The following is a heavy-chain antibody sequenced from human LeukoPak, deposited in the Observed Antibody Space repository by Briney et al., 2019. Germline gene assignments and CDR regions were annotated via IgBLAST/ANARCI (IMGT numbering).Heavy chain of an antibody. CDR2: INHSGST. J-gene: IGHJ4*02. V-gene: IGHV4-34*01. CDR3: ARGGIRYFDWLLYREYYFDY. D-gene: IGHD3-9*01. CDR1: GGSFSGYY. Sequence: SETLSLTCAVYGGSFSGYYWSWIRQPPGKGLEWIGEINHSGSTNYNPSLKSRVTISVDTSKNQFSLKLSSVTAADTAVYYCARGGIRYFDWLLYREYYFDYWVQGTLVTVSS.